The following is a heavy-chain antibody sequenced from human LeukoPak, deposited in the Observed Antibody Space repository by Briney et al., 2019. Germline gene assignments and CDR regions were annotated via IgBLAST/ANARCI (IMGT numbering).Heavy chain of an antibody. J-gene: IGHJ4*02. Sequence: PGGSLRLSCAASGFTFSNHAMSWVRQAPGKGLEWVSAIVGSGGSTYYADSVKGRVSISRDNYKNTLFLQMNSLRVEDTALYYCAKWGVFEVLTGYYDTDFWGQGTLVTVSS. CDR1: GFTFSNHA. D-gene: IGHD3-9*01. V-gene: IGHV3-23*01. CDR3: AKWGVFEVLTGYYDTDF. CDR2: IVGSGGST.